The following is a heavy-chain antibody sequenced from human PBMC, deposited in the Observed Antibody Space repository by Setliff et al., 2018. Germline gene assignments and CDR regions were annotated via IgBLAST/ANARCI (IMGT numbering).Heavy chain of an antibody. D-gene: IGHD3-16*01. CDR2: ISAYNGNT. J-gene: IGHJ6*03. Sequence: ASVKVSCKASGYSFSDYGISWVRQAPGQGLEWMGWISAYNGNTKYAQKLQGRVTMTRDTAISTVYMELSRLRSDDTALYYCARGGGAPYGLAPYYHMDVWGKGTTVTVSS. CDR1: GYSFSDYG. CDR3: ARGGGAPYGLAPYYHMDV. V-gene: IGHV1-18*01.